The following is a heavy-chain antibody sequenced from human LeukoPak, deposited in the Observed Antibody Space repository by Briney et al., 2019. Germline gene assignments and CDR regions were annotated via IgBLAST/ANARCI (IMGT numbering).Heavy chain of an antibody. D-gene: IGHD2-2*01. CDR3: ARDFFPYCSSASCYYNWFDP. CDR1: GGSISSYY. J-gene: IGHJ5*02. Sequence: SETLSLTCTVSGGSISSYYWSWIRQPAGKGLEWIGRIYTSGSTKYNPSLKSRVTMSVETSKNQFSLKLSSVTAADTAVYYCARDFFPYCSSASCYYNWFDPWGQGTLVTVSS. CDR2: IYTSGST. V-gene: IGHV4-4*07.